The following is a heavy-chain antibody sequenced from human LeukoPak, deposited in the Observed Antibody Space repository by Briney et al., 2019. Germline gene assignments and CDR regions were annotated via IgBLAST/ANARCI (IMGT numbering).Heavy chain of an antibody. J-gene: IGHJ4*02. Sequence: PGGSLRLSCAASGFTFSNYAMSWVRQAPGKGLEWVSAISGSGGSTYYADSVKGRFTISRDNSKNTLYLQMNSLRAEDTAVYYCAKILQAYYYDSSGYLGSDYWGQGTLVTVSS. CDR1: GFTFSNYA. CDR3: AKILQAYYYDSSGYLGSDY. CDR2: ISGSGGST. D-gene: IGHD3-22*01. V-gene: IGHV3-23*01.